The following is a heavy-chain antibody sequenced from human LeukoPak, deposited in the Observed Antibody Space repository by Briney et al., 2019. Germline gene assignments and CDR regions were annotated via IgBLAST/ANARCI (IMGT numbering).Heavy chain of an antibody. D-gene: IGHD2-2*01. CDR1: GGTFSSYA. CDR3: AGYCSSTSCYASLY. J-gene: IGHJ4*02. V-gene: IGHV1-69*13. CDR2: IIPIFGTA. Sequence: ASVKVSCKASGGTFSSYAISWVRQAPGQGLEWMGGIIPIFGTANYAQKFQGRVTITADESTSTAYMELSSLRSEGTAVYYCAGYCSSTSCYASLYWGQGTLVTVSS.